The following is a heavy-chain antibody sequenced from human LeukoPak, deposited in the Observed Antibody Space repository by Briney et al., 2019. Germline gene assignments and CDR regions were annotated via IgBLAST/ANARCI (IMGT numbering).Heavy chain of an antibody. J-gene: IGHJ3*02. CDR3: AKGRAYCSGGSCYLDDAFDI. V-gene: IGHV3-23*01. Sequence: PGGSLRLSCAASGFTFSSYAMSWVRQAPGKGLEWVSAISGSGGSTYYADSVKGRFTIYRDNSKNTLYLQMNSLRAEDTAVYYCAKGRAYCSGGSCYLDDAFDIWGQGTMVTVSS. CDR2: ISGSGGST. CDR1: GFTFSSYA. D-gene: IGHD2-15*01.